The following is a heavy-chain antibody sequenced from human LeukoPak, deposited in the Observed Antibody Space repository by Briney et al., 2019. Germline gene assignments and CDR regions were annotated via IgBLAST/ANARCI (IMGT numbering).Heavy chain of an antibody. D-gene: IGHD1-1*01. J-gene: IGHJ4*02. CDR1: GYTFTYHY. CDR3: ARESDVGKDFDC. CDR2: INPSNGDT. Sequence: ASVKVSFKASGYTFTYHYIHLVRQAPGQGLEWMGIINPSNGDTNYEQRFQGRVTITRDTSTSTVYMELSSLDSEDTAVYYCARESDVGKDFDCWGQGTLVTVSS. V-gene: IGHV1-46*01.